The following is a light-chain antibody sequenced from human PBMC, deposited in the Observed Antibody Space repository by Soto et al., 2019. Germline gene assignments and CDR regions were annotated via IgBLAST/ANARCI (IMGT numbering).Light chain of an antibody. Sequence: EIVMTQSPATLSVSPGGSATLSCRANQRVASYLAWYQQRPGQPPRLLIYRASTRATGIPARFSGSGSGTDFSLTISSLQSEDFAVYYCQQYNTWPPKYTFGQGTKLEIK. CDR2: RAS. CDR3: QQYNTWPPKYT. J-gene: IGKJ2*01. V-gene: IGKV3-15*01. CDR1: QRVASY.